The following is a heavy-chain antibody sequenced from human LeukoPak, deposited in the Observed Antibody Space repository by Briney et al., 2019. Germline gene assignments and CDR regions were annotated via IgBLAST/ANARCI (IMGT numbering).Heavy chain of an antibody. CDR3: ARGPDTAMAEGSLDY. J-gene: IGHJ4*02. Sequence: SVKVSCKASGGTFSSYAISWVRQAPGQGLEWMGGIIPIFGTANYAQKFQGRVTITTDESTSTAYMELSSLRSEDTAVYYCARGPDTAMAEGSLDYWGQGTLVTVSS. D-gene: IGHD5-18*01. V-gene: IGHV1-69*05. CDR2: IIPIFGTA. CDR1: GGTFSSYA.